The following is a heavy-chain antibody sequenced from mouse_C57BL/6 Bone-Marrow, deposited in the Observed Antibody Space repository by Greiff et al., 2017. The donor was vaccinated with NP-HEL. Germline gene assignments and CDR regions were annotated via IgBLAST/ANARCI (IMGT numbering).Heavy chain of an antibody. D-gene: IGHD2-4*01. J-gene: IGHJ2*01. Sequence: QVQLQQPGAELVMPGASVKLSCKASGYTFTSYWMHWVKQRPGQGLEWIGEIDPSDSYTNYNQKFKGKSTLTVDKSSSTAYMQLSSLTSEDSAVDYCAIYYDDDGSYFDYGGQGTTLTVSS. CDR3: AIYYDDDGSYFDY. V-gene: IGHV1-69*01. CDR2: IDPSDSYT. CDR1: GYTFTSYW.